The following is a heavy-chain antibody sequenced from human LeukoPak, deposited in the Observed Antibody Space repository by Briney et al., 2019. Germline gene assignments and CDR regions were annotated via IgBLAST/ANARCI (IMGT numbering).Heavy chain of an antibody. V-gene: IGHV4-59*08. CDR1: GGSISSYY. D-gene: IGHD4-17*01. Sequence: SETLSLTCAVSGGSISSYYWSWIRQPPGKGLEWIGDIYYSGSTNYDPSLKSRVTISVDTSNNQFSLMLRTVTAADAAVYYCARQRPNYGRYTAVWGKGTTVTVSS. CDR3: ARQRPNYGRYTAV. J-gene: IGHJ6*03. CDR2: IYYSGST.